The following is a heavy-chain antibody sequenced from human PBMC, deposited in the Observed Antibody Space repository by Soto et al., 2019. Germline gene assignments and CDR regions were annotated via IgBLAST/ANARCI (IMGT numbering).Heavy chain of an antibody. D-gene: IGHD3-22*01. CDR2: INVGNGNT. CDR3: ARGSGYYYWDDY. Sequence: QVQLVQSGAEEKKPGASVKVSCKASGYTFTSYAMHWVRQAPGQRLEWMGWINVGNGNTKYSQKCQGRVTITRDTPARTAGMGLSSLRSEDTAVYSCARGSGYYYWDDYWGQGTLVTVSS. J-gene: IGHJ4*02. CDR1: GYTFTSYA. V-gene: IGHV1-3*05.